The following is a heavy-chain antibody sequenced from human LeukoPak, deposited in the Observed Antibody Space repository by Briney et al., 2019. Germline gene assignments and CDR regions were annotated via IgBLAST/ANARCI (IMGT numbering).Heavy chain of an antibody. CDR3: ARVDVVVVAAHYFDY. D-gene: IGHD2-15*01. CDR2: IRYDGSNK. V-gene: IGHV3-30*02. Sequence: HPGGSLRLSCAASGFTFSSYGMHWVRQAPGKGLEWVAFIRYDGSNKYYADSVKGRFTISRDNSKNTLYLQMNSLRAEDTAVYYCARVDVVVVAAHYFDYWGQGTLVTVSS. J-gene: IGHJ4*02. CDR1: GFTFSSYG.